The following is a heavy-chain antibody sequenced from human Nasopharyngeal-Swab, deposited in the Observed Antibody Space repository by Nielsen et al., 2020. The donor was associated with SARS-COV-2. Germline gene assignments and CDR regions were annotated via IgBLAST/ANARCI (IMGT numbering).Heavy chain of an antibody. Sequence: GESLKISCAASGFTFGNYWMSWVRQAPGKRLEWVANIKEDGSEKDYVDSVKSRFTISRDNIKNSLYLQMNSLRVEDTAVYFCARLPRNNWRLDSWGQGILVTVSS. D-gene: IGHD1-20*01. V-gene: IGHV3-7*03. CDR2: IKEDGSEK. CDR3: ARLPRNNWRLDS. J-gene: IGHJ4*02. CDR1: GFTFGNYW.